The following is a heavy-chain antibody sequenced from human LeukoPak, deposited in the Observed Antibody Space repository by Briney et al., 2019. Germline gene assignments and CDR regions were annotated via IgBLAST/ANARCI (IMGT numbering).Heavy chain of an antibody. J-gene: IGHJ4*02. CDR3: AIAGLRYFDWHFDY. CDR1: GFTFSSYA. D-gene: IGHD3-9*01. Sequence: PGRSLRLSCAASGFTFSSYAMHWVRQAPGKGLEWVAVISYDGSNKYYADSVKGRFTISRDNSKNTLYLQMNSLRAEDTAVYYCAIAGLRYFDWHFDYWGQGTLVTVSS. CDR2: ISYDGSNK. V-gene: IGHV3-30-3*01.